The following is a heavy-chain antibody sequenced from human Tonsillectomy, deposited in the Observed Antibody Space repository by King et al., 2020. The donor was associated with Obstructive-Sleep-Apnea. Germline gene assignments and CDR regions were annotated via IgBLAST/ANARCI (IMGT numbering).Heavy chain of an antibody. Sequence: LQLQESGPGLVKPSETLSLTCTVSGGSISSSSYYWGWIRQPPGKGLEWIGSIYYSGSTYYNPSLKSRVTISVDTSKNQFSLKLSSVTAADTAVYYCASWGYSYGYPFDYWGQGTLVTVSS. J-gene: IGHJ4*02. CDR2: IYYSGST. CDR3: ASWGYSYGYPFDY. V-gene: IGHV4-39*07. CDR1: GGSISSSSYY. D-gene: IGHD5-18*01.